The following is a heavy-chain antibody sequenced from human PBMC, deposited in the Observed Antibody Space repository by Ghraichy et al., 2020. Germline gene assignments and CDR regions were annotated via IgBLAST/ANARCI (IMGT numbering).Heavy chain of an antibody. CDR2: MYHSGST. J-gene: IGHJ4*02. CDR3: ARDRNYYDSSGYYYPGYFDY. V-gene: IGHV4-30-2*01. D-gene: IGHD3-22*01. CDR1: GGSISSDGYS. Sequence: LSLTCAVSGGSISSDGYSWSWIRQPPGKGLEWIGYMYHSGSTYYNPSLKSRVTISVDRSKNQLSLKLSSVTAADTAVYYCARDRNYYDSSGYYYPGYFDYWGQGTLVTVSS.